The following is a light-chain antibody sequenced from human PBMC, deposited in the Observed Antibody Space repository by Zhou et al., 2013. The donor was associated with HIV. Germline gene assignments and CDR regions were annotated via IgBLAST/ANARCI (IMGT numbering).Light chain of an antibody. CDR3: QQYNLYPFT. V-gene: IGKV1-5*03. CDR1: RAISTW. Sequence: DIQMTQSPSSVSASVGDRVTITCRASRAISTWLGWYQQKPGKAPKLLISKASSLESGVPSRFSGSGSGTEFTLTISSLQPDDFATYYCQQYNLYPFTFGPGTRVDIK. CDR2: KAS. J-gene: IGKJ3*01.